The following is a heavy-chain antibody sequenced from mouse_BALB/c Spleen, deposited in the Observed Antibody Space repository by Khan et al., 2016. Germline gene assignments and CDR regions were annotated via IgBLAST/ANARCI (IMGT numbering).Heavy chain of an antibody. CDR3: ARSYYGYFAMDY. CDR1: GYTFTDYY. J-gene: IGHJ4*01. CDR2: IFPGSGIT. D-gene: IGHD1-2*01. V-gene: IGHV1-77*01. Sequence: QVQLQQSGTELPRPGASVKLSCKASGYTFTDYYLHWVKQRTGQGLEWIGEIFPGSGITYYNEKFKGKASLTAETSSSTAYMQLSSLTSEDSAVYFCARSYYGYFAMDYWGHGASVTVSS.